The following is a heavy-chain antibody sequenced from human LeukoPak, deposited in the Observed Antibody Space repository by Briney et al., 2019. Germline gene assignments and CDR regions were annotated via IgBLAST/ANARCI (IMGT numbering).Heavy chain of an antibody. Sequence: GGSLRLSCAASGFTFSSYWMSWVRQAPGKGLEWVSAISGIGGSTYYADSVKGRFTISRDNSKNTLYLKMNSLRAEDTAVYYCAKRGDSSGNTGDFDIWGQGTMVTVSS. CDR1: GFTFSSYW. J-gene: IGHJ3*02. CDR3: AKRGDSSGNTGDFDI. D-gene: IGHD6-19*01. V-gene: IGHV3-23*01. CDR2: ISGIGGST.